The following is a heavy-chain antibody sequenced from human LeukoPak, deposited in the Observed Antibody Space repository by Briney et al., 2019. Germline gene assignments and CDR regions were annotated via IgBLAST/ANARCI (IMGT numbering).Heavy chain of an antibody. CDR3: ARDNRMVRGVIISPLGY. CDR1: GYTFTSYA. CDR2: INAGNGNT. D-gene: IGHD3-10*01. V-gene: IGHV1-3*01. Sequence: ASVKVSCKASGYTFTSYAMHWVRQAPGQRLEWMGWINAGNGNTKYSQKFQGRVTITRDTSASTAYMELSSLRSEDTAGYYCARDNRMVRGVIISPLGYWGQGTLVTVSS. J-gene: IGHJ4*02.